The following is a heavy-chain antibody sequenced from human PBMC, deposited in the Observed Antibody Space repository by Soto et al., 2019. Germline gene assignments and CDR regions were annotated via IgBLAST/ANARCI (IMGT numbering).Heavy chain of an antibody. J-gene: IGHJ4*02. V-gene: IGHV1-3*01. CDR3: AREGAHYAPFDL. CDR1: GYTFTDFA. CDR2: INVGNGNT. D-gene: IGHD3-16*01. Sequence: QAQLVQSGAEAKQPGASVRVSCKASGYTFTDFALHWVRQAPGQGLEWMGWINVGNGNTGYSRKFQGRVTNDRAMSATTAYIEVTSLTSEDTAIYYFAREGAHYAPFDLWGQGTLVTVSS.